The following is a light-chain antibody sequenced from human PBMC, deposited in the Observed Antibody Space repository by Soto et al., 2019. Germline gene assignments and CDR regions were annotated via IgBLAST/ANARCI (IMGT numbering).Light chain of an antibody. V-gene: IGKV3-15*01. CDR3: QQYNNWWT. CDR1: QSVSSN. Sequence: EIVMTQSPATLSVSPGARATLSCRASQSVSSNLAWYQHKPGQAPRLLIYGASTRATGIPARFRGRGSGTEFTLTISSLQSEDFAVYYCQQYNNWWTFGQGTKVEIK. CDR2: GAS. J-gene: IGKJ1*01.